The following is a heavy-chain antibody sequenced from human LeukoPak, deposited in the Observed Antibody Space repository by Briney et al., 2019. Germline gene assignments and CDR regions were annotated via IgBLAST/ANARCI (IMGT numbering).Heavy chain of an antibody. CDR1: GGSISSGDYY. Sequence: SQTLSLTCTVSGGSISSGDYYWSWIRQPPGKGLEWIGYIYYSGSTFHYNPSLKSRVSISMDTSKNQFSLRLSSVTAADTAVYCCASTNCNSARCSGANWFDPWGQGTLVTVSS. CDR2: IYYSGST. D-gene: IGHD2/OR15-2a*01. CDR3: ASTNCNSARCSGANWFDP. V-gene: IGHV4-30-4*08. J-gene: IGHJ5*02.